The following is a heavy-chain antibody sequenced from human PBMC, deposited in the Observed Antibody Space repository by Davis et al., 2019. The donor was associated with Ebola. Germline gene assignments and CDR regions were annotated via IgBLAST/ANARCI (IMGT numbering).Heavy chain of an antibody. CDR3: AKQLGSGFMYDGMDV. CDR1: GFTFSSYW. Sequence: PGGSLRLSCAASGFTFSSYWMSWVRQAPGKGLEWVANIKQDGSEKYYADSVKGRFTISRENSKNSIFLQLNSLRAEDTAVYYCAKQLGSGFMYDGMDVWGQGTTVTVSS. D-gene: IGHD3-3*01. CDR2: IKQDGSEK. V-gene: IGHV3-7*01. J-gene: IGHJ6*02.